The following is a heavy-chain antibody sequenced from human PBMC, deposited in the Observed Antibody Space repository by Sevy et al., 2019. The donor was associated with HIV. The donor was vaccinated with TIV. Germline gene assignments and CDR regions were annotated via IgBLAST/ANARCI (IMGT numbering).Heavy chain of an antibody. CDR2: ISSGSSYI. CDR3: ARNLDYYASGHPDS. Sequence: GGSLRLSCAASGFTFSYYNMNWVRQAPGKGLEWVSSISSGSSYIFYVDSVKGRFTISRDNAKDSLFLQMNSLRAEDTDVYYCARNLDYYASGHPDSWGRGTLVTVSS. D-gene: IGHD3-10*01. J-gene: IGHJ4*02. V-gene: IGHV3-21*01. CDR1: GFTFSYYN.